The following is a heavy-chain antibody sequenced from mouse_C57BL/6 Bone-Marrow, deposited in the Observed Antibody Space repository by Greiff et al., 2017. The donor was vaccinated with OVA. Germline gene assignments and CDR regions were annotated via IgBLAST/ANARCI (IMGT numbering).Heavy chain of an antibody. J-gene: IGHJ4*01. CDR1: GFTFSSYA. Sequence: EVKLMESGEGLVKPGGSLKLSCAASGFTFSSYAMSWVRQTPEKRLEWVAYISSGGDYIYYADTVKGRFTISRDNARNTLYLQMSSLKSEDTAMYYCTRGHYYYYYYAMDYWGQGTSVTVSS. V-gene: IGHV5-9-1*02. CDR2: ISSGGDYI. D-gene: IGHD1-1*01. CDR3: TRGHYYYYYYAMDY.